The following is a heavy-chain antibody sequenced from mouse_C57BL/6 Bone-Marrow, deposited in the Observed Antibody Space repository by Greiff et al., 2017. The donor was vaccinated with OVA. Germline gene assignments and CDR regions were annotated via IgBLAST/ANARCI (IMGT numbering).Heavy chain of an antibody. J-gene: IGHJ3*01. V-gene: IGHV2-9-1*01. CDR1: GFSLTSYA. CDR3: ASPYGTVFAY. D-gene: IGHD1-1*01. CDR2: IWTGGGT. Sequence: VKLVESGPGLVAPSQSLSITCTVSGFSLTSYAISWVRQPPGKGLEWLGVIWTGGGTNYNSALNSRLSISKDNSKMQVFLKMNSLQTDDTARYYCASPYGTVFAYWGQGTLVTVSA.